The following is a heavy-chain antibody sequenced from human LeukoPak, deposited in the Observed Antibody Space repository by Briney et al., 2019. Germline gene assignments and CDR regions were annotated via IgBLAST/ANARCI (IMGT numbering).Heavy chain of an antibody. Sequence: GGSLRLSCAASGFTLSSYGMHWVRQAPGKGLEWVAVIWYDGSNKYYADSVKGRFTISRDNSKNTLYLQMNSLRAEDTAVYYCARDRGAGDYPLGAFDIWGQGTMVTVSS. CDR1: GFTLSSYG. J-gene: IGHJ3*02. CDR3: ARDRGAGDYPLGAFDI. V-gene: IGHV3-33*01. D-gene: IGHD4-17*01. CDR2: IWYDGSNK.